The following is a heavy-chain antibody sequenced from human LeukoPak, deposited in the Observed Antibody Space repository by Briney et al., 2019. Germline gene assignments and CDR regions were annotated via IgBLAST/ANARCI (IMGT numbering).Heavy chain of an antibody. V-gene: IGHV3-23*01. CDR1: GFTFSSYA. J-gene: IGHJ5*02. D-gene: IGHD2-2*01. Sequence: PGGSLRLSCAASGFTFSSYAMSWVRQAPGKGLEWVSAISGSGGSTYYADSVKGRFTISRDNSKDTLYLQMNSLRAEDTAVYYCAKDPRYIVVVPAAAFDPWGQGTPVTVSS. CDR2: ISGSGGST. CDR3: AKDPRYIVVVPAAAFDP.